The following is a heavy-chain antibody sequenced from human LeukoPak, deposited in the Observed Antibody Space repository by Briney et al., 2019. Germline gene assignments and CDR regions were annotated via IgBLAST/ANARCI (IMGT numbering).Heavy chain of an antibody. CDR1: GDSISNGGYY. Sequence: PSQTLSLTCSVSGDSISNGGYYWGWIRQPPGKGLEWIGYMSHSGNTYYNPSLTSRVIISVDRSKNQFSLQLASVTAADTALYFCATTVVPGVTLYFDLWGQGTPVTVS. V-gene: IGHV4-30-2*01. CDR2: MSHSGNT. D-gene: IGHD2-15*01. J-gene: IGHJ4*02. CDR3: ATTVVPGVTLYFDL.